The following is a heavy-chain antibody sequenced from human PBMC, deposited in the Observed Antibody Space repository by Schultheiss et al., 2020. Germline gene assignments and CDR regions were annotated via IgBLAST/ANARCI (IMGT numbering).Heavy chain of an antibody. CDR2: IWYDGSNK. Sequence: GESLKISCAASGFTFSSYGMHWVRQAPGKGLEWVAVIWYDGSNKYYADSVKGRFTISRDNSKNTLYLQMNSLRAEDTAVYYCAKSGYSSSSGYYYYYVMDVWGQGTTVTVSS. CDR1: GFTFSSYG. J-gene: IGHJ6*02. D-gene: IGHD6-6*01. V-gene: IGHV3-33*06. CDR3: AKSGYSSSSGYYYYYVMDV.